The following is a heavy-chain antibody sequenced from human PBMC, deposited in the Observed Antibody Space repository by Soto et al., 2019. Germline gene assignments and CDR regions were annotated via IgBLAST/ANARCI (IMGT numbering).Heavy chain of an antibody. Sequence: QVQLQESGPGLVKPSETLSLTCTVSGGSISSYYWSWIRQPPGKGLEWIGYIYYSGSTNYNPSLNSRVTISVDTSKNQFSLKLRSVTAADTAVYYCARVGSRPWLATTYGGMDVWGQGTTVTVSS. CDR1: GGSISSYY. J-gene: IGHJ6*02. CDR2: IYYSGST. D-gene: IGHD6-19*01. V-gene: IGHV4-59*01. CDR3: ARVGSRPWLATTYGGMDV.